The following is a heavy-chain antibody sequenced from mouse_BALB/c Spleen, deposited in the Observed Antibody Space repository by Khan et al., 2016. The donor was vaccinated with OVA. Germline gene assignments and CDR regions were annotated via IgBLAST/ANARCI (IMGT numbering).Heavy chain of an antibody. V-gene: IGHV1-20*02. CDR2: INPHIGET. Sequence: VQLQQSGPELVRPGASVKISCKASGYSFTGYFMNWVMQSHGKSLEWIGRINPHIGETFYNQRFKDKATLTVDESSSTAHMELRSLASEDSAVYYSKRIEGSDGDYWGQGTTLTVSS. D-gene: IGHD1-1*01. J-gene: IGHJ2*01. CDR1: GYSFTGYF. CDR3: KRIEGSDGDY.